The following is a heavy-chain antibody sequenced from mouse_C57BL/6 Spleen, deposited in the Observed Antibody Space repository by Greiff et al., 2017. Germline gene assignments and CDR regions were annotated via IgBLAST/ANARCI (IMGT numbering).Heavy chain of an antibody. Sequence: VQLQQSGPELVKPGASVKISCKASGYAFSSSWMNWVKQRPGKGLEWIGRIYPGDGDTNSNGKFKGKATLTADKSSSTAYMQLSSLTSEDSAVYFCARWLLPYYAMDYWGQGTSVTVSS. J-gene: IGHJ4*01. CDR1: GYAFSSSW. CDR2: IYPGDGDT. CDR3: ARWLLPYYAMDY. D-gene: IGHD2-3*01. V-gene: IGHV1-82*01.